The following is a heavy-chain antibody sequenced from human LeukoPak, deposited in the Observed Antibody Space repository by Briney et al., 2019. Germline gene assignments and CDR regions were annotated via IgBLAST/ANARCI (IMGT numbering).Heavy chain of an antibody. CDR3: ARHFDHHKAFFDY. J-gene: IGHJ4*02. CDR2: LYYSGST. D-gene: IGHD1-14*01. CDR1: GDPISSGDYY. Sequence: PSETMSLTCTVSGDPISSGDYYWGRILQPPGKGPEWIGSLYYSGSTFYNPSLKSRVTISVDTSRTQFSLRVTSMNAADTAVYYCARHFDHHKAFFDYWGQGILVTVSS. V-gene: IGHV4-39*01.